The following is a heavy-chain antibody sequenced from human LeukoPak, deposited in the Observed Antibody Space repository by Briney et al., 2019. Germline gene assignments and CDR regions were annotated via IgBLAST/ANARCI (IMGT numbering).Heavy chain of an antibody. CDR1: GGSFSSSPYY. D-gene: IGHD5-12*01. V-gene: IGHV4-61*02. CDR2: IYTSGDT. CDR3: ARVGPYIEVDP. Sequence: PSETLSFNCTGSGGSFSSSPYYWSWIRQPAGKGLEWIGRIYTSGDTDYNPSLMSRVTISVDTSKNQFPLQLSSLTASDTAVYYCARVGPYIEVDPWGQRTLVIVSS. J-gene: IGHJ5*02.